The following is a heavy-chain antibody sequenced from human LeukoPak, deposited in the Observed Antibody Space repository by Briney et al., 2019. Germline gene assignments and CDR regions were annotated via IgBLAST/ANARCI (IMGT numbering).Heavy chain of an antibody. V-gene: IGHV4-59*01. D-gene: IGHD2-21*02. CDR1: GGSISSYY. CDR2: IYYSGST. CDR3: ARVCGGDCYHAFDI. Sequence: SETLSLTCIVSGGSISSYYWSWIRQPPGKGLEWIGYIYYSGSTNYNPSLKSRVTISVDTSKNQFSLKLSSVTAADTAVYYCARVCGGDCYHAFDIWGQGTMVTVSS. J-gene: IGHJ3*02.